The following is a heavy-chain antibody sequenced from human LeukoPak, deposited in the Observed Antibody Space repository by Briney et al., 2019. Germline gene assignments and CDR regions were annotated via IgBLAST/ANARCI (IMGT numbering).Heavy chain of an antibody. J-gene: IGHJ4*02. V-gene: IGHV3-30-3*01. CDR2: ISYDGSNK. CDR1: GFTFSSYA. Sequence: GGSLRLSCAASGFTFSSYAMHWVRQAPGKGLEWVAVISYDGSNKYYADSVKGRFTISRDNAKNSVFLQMNSLRVEDTAVYFCSLSDEADWGQGTLVTVSS. CDR3: SLSDEAD.